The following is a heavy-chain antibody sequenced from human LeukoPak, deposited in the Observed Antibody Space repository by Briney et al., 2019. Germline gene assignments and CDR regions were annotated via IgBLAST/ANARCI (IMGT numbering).Heavy chain of an antibody. CDR1: GFTFSSHA. J-gene: IGHJ4*02. V-gene: IGHV3-23*01. CDR3: AKARCSGGSCYDDY. Sequence: GSLRLSCSASGFTFSSHAMSWVRQAPGKGLEWVSAISGSGGSTYYADSVKGRFTISRDNSKNTLYLQMNSLRAEDTAVYYCAKARCSGGSCYDDYWGQGTLVTVSS. CDR2: ISGSGGST. D-gene: IGHD2-15*01.